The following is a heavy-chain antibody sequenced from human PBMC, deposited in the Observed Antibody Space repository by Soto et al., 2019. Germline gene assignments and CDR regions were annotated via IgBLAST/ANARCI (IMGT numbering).Heavy chain of an antibody. D-gene: IGHD1-20*01. CDR2: IERDDDDK. J-gene: IGHJ6*02. Sequence: GSGPTLVNPTETLTLTCTFSGFSLTSPGMCVGWIRQPPGKALEWLALIERDDDDKYYSTSLKTRLTISKDTRKNQVVLTMANMDPADTGTYYCARSIRGPRRFSGMDVWGQGTTVTVSS. CDR1: GFSLTSPGMC. CDR3: ARSIRGPRRFSGMDV. V-gene: IGHV2-70*13.